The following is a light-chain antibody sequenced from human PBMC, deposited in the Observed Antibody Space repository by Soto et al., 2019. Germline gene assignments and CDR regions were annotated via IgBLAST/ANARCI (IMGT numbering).Light chain of an antibody. Sequence: EIVMTQSPATLSVSPGERATLSCRASQSVSSNLAWYQQKPGQAPRPLIYGASTSATGIPARFSGSGSGTESTLTISGLQSEDFAVYYCQPYYNWPRTFGRWTKVEIK. CDR2: GAS. J-gene: IGKJ1*01. CDR3: QPYYNWPRT. V-gene: IGKV3-15*01. CDR1: QSVSSN.